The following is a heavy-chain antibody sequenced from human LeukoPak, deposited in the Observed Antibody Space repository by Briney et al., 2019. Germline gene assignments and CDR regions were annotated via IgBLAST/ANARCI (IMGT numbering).Heavy chain of an antibody. J-gene: IGHJ5*02. CDR3: ARQRGAAAGTGRFDP. CDR1: GYSFTSYW. D-gene: IGHD6-13*01. Sequence: MRGESRKISCKGSGYSFTSYWIGWVRQMPGKGLEWMGIIYPGDSDTRYSPSFQGHVTISADKSITTAYLHWSSLKASDTAMYYCARQRGAAAGTGRFDPWGQGTLV. V-gene: IGHV5-51*01. CDR2: IYPGDSDT.